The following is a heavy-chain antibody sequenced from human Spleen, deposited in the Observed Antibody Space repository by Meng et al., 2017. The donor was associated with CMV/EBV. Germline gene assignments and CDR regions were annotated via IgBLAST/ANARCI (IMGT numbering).Heavy chain of an antibody. D-gene: IGHD1-26*01. CDR2: IRYDGSNK. J-gene: IGHJ5*02. Sequence: QVELVESGGGVVQPGGSLSLSCAASGFTFSSYGMHWVRQAPGKGLEWVAFIRYDGSNKYYADSVKGRFTISRDNSKNTLYLQMNSLRAEDTAVYYCAKDRVGATSGWFDPWGQGTLVTVSS. CDR3: AKDRVGATSGWFDP. CDR1: GFTFSSYG. V-gene: IGHV3-30*02.